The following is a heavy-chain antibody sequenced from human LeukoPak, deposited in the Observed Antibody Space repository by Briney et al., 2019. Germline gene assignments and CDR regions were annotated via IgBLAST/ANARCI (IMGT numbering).Heavy chain of an antibody. CDR3: ARAFGGTAMGPDAFDI. D-gene: IGHD5-18*01. V-gene: IGHV1-69*13. J-gene: IGHJ3*02. CDR2: IIPIFGTA. Sequence: VASVKVSCKASGGTFSSYAISWVRQAPGQGLEWMGGIIPIFGTANYAQKFQGRVTITADESTSTAYMELSSLRSEDTAVYYCARAFGGTAMGPDAFDIWGQGTMVTVSS. CDR1: GGTFSSYA.